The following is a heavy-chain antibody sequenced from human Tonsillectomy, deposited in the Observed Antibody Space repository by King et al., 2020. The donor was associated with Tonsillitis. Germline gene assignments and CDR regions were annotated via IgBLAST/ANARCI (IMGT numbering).Heavy chain of an antibody. CDR1: GLTLSNAW. CDR2: IKSKTDGGTT. CDR3: TTRDYATGAFDI. V-gene: IGHV3-15*01. J-gene: IGHJ3*02. Sequence: VQLVESEGGLVKPGGSLTLSCVAPGLTLSNAWMTWVRQAPGKGLEWVGRIKSKTDGGTTDYAAPVKGRFTISRDDSKNTLFLQMNSLKTEDTAVYYCTTRDYATGAFDIWGQGTMVTVSS. D-gene: IGHD3-16*01.